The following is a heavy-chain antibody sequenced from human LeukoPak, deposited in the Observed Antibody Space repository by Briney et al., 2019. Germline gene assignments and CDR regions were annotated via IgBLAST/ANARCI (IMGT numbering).Heavy chain of an antibody. CDR2: FYYTGST. J-gene: IGHJ4*02. CDR1: GGPISSSRYY. CDR3: ARLGPEGPFDY. Sequence: PSETLFLTCTVSGGPISSSRYYWGWIRQPPGKGLEWIGTFYYTGSTYYTPSLKSRVTISVDTSESQFSLELSSVTAADTAVYYCARLGPEGPFDYWGQGTLVTVSS. V-gene: IGHV4-39*01. D-gene: IGHD1-14*01.